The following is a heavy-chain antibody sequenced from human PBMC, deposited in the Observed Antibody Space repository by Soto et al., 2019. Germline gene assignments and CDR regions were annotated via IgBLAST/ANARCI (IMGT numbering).Heavy chain of an antibody. CDR3: ARDPWAADY. D-gene: IGHD3-16*01. CDR1: GFTVSTKD. CDR2: IYSGGSA. Sequence: GGSLRLSCAASGFTVSTKDMSWVRQAPGKGLEWVSVIYSGGSAFYADSVRGRFTISRDNSKNTVNLQMNSLRAEDTAVYYCARDPWAADYWGQGTLVTVSS. V-gene: IGHV3-66*01. J-gene: IGHJ4*02.